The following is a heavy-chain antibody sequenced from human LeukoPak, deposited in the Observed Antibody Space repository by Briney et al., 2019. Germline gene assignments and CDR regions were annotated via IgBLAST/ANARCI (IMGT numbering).Heavy chain of an antibody. CDR2: ISSSSTTI. Sequence: GGSLRLSCVASGFTFSSYSMNWVRQAPGKGLEWVSYISSSSTTIYYADSVKDRFTISRDNAKNSLYLQMNSLRAEDTAVYYCARGKVVVAATLFDYWGQGTLVTVSS. CDR1: GFTFSSYS. J-gene: IGHJ4*02. D-gene: IGHD2-15*01. CDR3: ARGKVVVAATLFDY. V-gene: IGHV3-48*01.